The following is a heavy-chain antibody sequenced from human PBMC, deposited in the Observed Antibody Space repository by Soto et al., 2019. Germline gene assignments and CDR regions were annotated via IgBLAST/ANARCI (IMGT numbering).Heavy chain of an antibody. CDR3: TPNYDNWSGFFS. V-gene: IGHV3-15*07. Sequence: PGGSLRLSCAGSGFVFSNAWMNWVRQAPGKAPEWVGRIKSETDGGTTDYAASVKGRFTISRDDSKNTVFLQLNSLRIEDTAVYHCTPNYDNWSGFFSCGQGTPVTVSA. CDR1: GFVFSNAW. J-gene: IGHJ5*02. CDR2: IKSETDGGTT. D-gene: IGHD3-3*01.